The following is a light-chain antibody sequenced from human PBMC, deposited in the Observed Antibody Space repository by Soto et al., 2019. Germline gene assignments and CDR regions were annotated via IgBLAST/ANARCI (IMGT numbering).Light chain of an antibody. V-gene: IGLV1-40*01. Sequence: QSVLTQPPSVSGAPGQRVTISCTGSSSNIGAGFDVHWYQQLPGTAPKLLIYVNTNRPSGVPDRFSGSRSGTSASLAITGLQAEDEADYYCSSYISSNTLVIFGGGTKVTVL. J-gene: IGLJ2*01. CDR2: VNT. CDR3: SSYISSNTLVI. CDR1: SSNIGAGFD.